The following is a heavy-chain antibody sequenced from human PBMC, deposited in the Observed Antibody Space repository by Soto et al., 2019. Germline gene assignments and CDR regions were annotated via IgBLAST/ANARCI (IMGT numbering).Heavy chain of an antibody. J-gene: IGHJ4*02. Sequence: PGGSLRLSXTASGLTFTSYAIHWVRQAPGKGLEWVSLISEDGGNKYFAESVRGRFLISRDNSKNTVYLQMNSLRPEDTAVYFCARRLTSTVSALGYWGQGTLVTVSS. CDR3: ARRLTSTVSALGY. D-gene: IGHD6-19*01. CDR2: ISEDGGNK. V-gene: IGHV3-30-3*01. CDR1: GLTFTSYA.